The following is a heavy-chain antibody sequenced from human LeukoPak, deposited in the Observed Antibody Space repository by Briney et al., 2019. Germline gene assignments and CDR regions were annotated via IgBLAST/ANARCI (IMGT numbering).Heavy chain of an antibody. J-gene: IGHJ5*02. CDR2: INPNSGGT. Sequence: ASVKVSCKASGYTFTGYYMHWVRQAPGQGHEWMGWINPNSGGTNYAQKFQGRVTMTRDTSISTAYMELSRLRSDATAVYYCASQKRTYYDFWSGLNAWFDPWGQGTLVTVSS. V-gene: IGHV1-2*02. CDR3: ASQKRTYYDFWSGLNAWFDP. CDR1: GYTFTGYY. D-gene: IGHD3-3*01.